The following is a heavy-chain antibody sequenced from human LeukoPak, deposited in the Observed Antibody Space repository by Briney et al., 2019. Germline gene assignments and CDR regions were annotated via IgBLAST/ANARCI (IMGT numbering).Heavy chain of an antibody. J-gene: IGHJ6*03. CDR1: GFTFSSYA. CDR2: ISYDGSNK. CDR3: ARDVRYCSSTSCYWGLMDV. Sequence: GGSLRLSCAASGFTFSSYAMHWVRQAPGKGLEWVAVISYDGSNKYYADSVKGRFTISRDNSKDTLYLQMNSLRAEDTAVYYCARDVRYCSSTSCYWGLMDVWGKGTTVTVSS. V-gene: IGHV3-30-3*01. D-gene: IGHD2-2*01.